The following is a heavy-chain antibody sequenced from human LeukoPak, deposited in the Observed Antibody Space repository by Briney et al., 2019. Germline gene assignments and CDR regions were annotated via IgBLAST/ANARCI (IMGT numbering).Heavy chain of an antibody. V-gene: IGHV4-34*01. J-gene: IGHJ5*02. CDR3: ARGARIAAAVRHNWFDP. CDR1: GGSFSGYY. Sequence: PSETLSLTCAVYGGSFSGYYWSWIRQPPGKGLEWIGEINHSGSTNYNPSLKSRVTISVATSKNQFSLKLSSVTAADTAVYYCARGARIAAAVRHNWFDPCGQGTLVTVSS. CDR2: INHSGST. D-gene: IGHD6-13*01.